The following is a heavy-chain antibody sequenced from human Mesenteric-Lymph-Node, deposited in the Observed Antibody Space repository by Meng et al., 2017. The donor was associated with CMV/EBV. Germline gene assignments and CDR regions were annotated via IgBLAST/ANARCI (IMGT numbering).Heavy chain of an antibody. CDR1: GFTFSSYA. D-gene: IGHD3-16*01. V-gene: IGHV3-30-3*01. CDR3: AKDFSAWGVYGMDV. J-gene: IGHJ6*02. Sequence: GESLKISCAASGFTFSSYAMHWVRQAPGKGLEWVAVISYDGSNKYYADSVKGRFTISRDNSNNTLYLQMNSLRAEDTAVYYCAKDFSAWGVYGMDVWGQGTTVTVSS. CDR2: ISYDGSNK.